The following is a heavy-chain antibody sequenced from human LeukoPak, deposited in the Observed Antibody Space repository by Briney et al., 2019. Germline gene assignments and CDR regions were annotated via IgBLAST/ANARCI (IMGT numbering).Heavy chain of an antibody. J-gene: IGHJ6*02. V-gene: IGHV3-53*01. CDR2: IYSGGST. CDR3: ARDLPDLSYGMDV. CDR1: GFTVSGNY. Sequence: GGSLRLSCAASGFTVSGNYMSWVRQAPGKGLEWVSVIYSGGSTYYADSVKGRFTISRDNSKNTLYLQMNSLRAEDTAVYYCARDLPDLSYGMDVWGQGTTVTVSS.